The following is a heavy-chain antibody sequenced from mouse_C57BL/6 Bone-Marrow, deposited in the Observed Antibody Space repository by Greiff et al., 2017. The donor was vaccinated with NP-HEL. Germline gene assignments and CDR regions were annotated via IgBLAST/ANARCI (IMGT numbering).Heavy chain of an antibody. CDR1: GYTFTSYW. Sequence: VQLQQPGAELVKPGASVKMSCKASGYTFTSYWITWVKQRPGQGLEWIGDIYPGSGSTNYNEKFKSQATLTVDTSSSTAYMQLSSLTSEDSAVYYCAREGNYGDWYFDVWGTGTTVTVSS. CDR3: AREGNYGDWYFDV. J-gene: IGHJ1*03. D-gene: IGHD2-1*01. CDR2: IYPGSGST. V-gene: IGHV1-55*01.